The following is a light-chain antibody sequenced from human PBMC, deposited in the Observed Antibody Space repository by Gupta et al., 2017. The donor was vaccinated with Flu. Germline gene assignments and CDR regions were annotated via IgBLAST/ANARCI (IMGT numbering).Light chain of an antibody. Sequence: QSALTQPASVSGSPGQSITISCTGTSSDIGGYNYVSWYQQHPVKAPQLIIFGVSTRPSVVANRFSGSKSGITAAVTISGLQAEDEADYYCNSDTSSNTAKVFGTGTKVTVL. CDR1: SSDIGGYNY. CDR2: GVS. CDR3: NSDTSSNTAKV. V-gene: IGLV2-14*01. J-gene: IGLJ1*01.